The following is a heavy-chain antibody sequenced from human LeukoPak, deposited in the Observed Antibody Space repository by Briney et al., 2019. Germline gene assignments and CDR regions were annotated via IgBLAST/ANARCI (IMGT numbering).Heavy chain of an antibody. D-gene: IGHD4-17*01. V-gene: IGHV4-31*03. CDR3: ATPTTVTDDAFDI. CDR2: IYYSGST. J-gene: IGHJ3*02. Sequence: NPSETLSLTCTVSGGSISSGGYYWRWIRQHPGKGLEWIGYIYYSGSTYYNPSLKSRVTISVDTSKNQFSLKLSSVTAADTAVYYCATPTTVTDDAFDIWGQGTMVTVSS. CDR1: GGSISSGGYY.